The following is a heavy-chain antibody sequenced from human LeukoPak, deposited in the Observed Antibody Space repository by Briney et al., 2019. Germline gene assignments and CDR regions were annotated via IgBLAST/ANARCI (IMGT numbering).Heavy chain of an antibody. CDR1: GFTFNAYT. CDR2: INSVGQYI. D-gene: IGHD3-3*01. J-gene: IGHJ4*02. CDR3: ARDRRDYDFWSGSIDY. V-gene: IGHV3-21*01. Sequence: GSLRLCCAASGFTFNAYTMTWVRQAPGKGLEWVSPINSVGQYIFYADPVRGRFTISRDNSKNSLYLQMRSLRAEDTAVYYCARDRRDYDFWSGSIDYWGQGTLVTVSS.